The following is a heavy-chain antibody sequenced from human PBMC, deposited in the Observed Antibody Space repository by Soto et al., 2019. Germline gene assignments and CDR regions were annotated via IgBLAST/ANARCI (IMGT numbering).Heavy chain of an antibody. D-gene: IGHD3-10*01. V-gene: IGHV4-34*01. CDR2: INHSGST. Sequence: PSETLSLTCAVYGGSFSGYYWSWIRQPPGKGLEWIREINHSGSTNYNPSLKSRVTISVDTPKNQFSLKLSSVTAADTAVYYCAIGGFTVVRGVIIKFPFDSWGQGTLVTVSS. CDR1: GGSFSGYY. J-gene: IGHJ5*01. CDR3: AIGGFTVVRGVIIKFPFDS.